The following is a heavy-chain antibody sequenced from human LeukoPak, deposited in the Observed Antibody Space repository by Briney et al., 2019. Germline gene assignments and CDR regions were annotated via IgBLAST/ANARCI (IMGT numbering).Heavy chain of an antibody. CDR2: ISSSRSYT. D-gene: IGHD6-13*01. CDR3: AREGGVRAAAAPLNDY. Sequence: GGSLRLSCAASGFTFSDYYMSWIRQAPGKGLGWVSYISSSRSYTNYADSVKGRFTISRDNAKNSLYLQMNSLRAEDTAVYYCAREGGVRAAAAPLNDYWGQGTLVTVSS. V-gene: IGHV3-11*06. J-gene: IGHJ4*02. CDR1: GFTFSDYY.